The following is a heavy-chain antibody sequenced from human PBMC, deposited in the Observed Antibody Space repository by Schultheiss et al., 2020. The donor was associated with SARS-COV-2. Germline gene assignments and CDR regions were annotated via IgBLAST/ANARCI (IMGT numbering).Heavy chain of an antibody. D-gene: IGHD5-12*01. J-gene: IGHJ3*02. Sequence: GGSLRLSCAASGFTFSIYNINWVRQAPGKGLEWVSHISGSGSTTYYADSVKGRFTMSRDNAKNSLYLQMNSLGDGDTAIYYCARIYLDAFDMWGQGTMVTVSS. V-gene: IGHV3-48*02. CDR2: ISGSGSTT. CDR3: ARIYLDAFDM. CDR1: GFTFSIYN.